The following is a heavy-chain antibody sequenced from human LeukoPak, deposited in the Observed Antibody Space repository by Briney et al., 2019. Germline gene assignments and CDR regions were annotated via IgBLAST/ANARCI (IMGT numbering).Heavy chain of an antibody. D-gene: IGHD3-22*01. CDR2: ISGSGGST. V-gene: IGHV3-23*01. CDR3: ARGKEYYYDSSGYYYFDY. Sequence: GGSLRLSCAASGFTFSSYAMSWVRQAPGKGLEWVSAISGSGGSTYYADSVKGRFTISRDNSKNTLYLQMNSLRAEDTAVYYCARGKEYYYDSSGYYYFDYWGQGTLVIVSS. J-gene: IGHJ4*02. CDR1: GFTFSSYA.